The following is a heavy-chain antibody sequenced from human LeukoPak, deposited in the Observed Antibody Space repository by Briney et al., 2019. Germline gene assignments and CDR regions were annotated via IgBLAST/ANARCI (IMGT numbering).Heavy chain of an antibody. V-gene: IGHV3-30-3*01. CDR3: ARAYDFWSGYRDY. D-gene: IGHD3-3*01. CDR2: ISYDGSNK. J-gene: IGHJ4*02. Sequence: GGSLRLSCAASGFTFSSYAMHWVRQAPGKGLEWVAVISYDGSNKYYADSVKGRFTISRDNSKNTLYLQMNSLRAEDTAVYYCARAYDFWSGYRDYWGQGTLVTVSS. CDR1: GFTFSSYA.